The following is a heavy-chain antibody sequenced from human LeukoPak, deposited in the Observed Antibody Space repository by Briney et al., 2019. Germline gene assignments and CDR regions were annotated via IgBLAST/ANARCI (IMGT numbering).Heavy chain of an antibody. Sequence: SETLSLTCIPCSSYYWGWIRQPPGKGLEWIGSIYYSGITYYSPSLKSRVTISVDTSKNQFSLKLSSVTAADTAVYYCASQGCSSSSCQFDYWGQGTLVTVSS. CDR2: IYYSGIT. J-gene: IGHJ4*02. CDR3: ASQGCSSSSCQFDY. D-gene: IGHD2-2*01. CDR1: PCSSYY. V-gene: IGHV4-39*01.